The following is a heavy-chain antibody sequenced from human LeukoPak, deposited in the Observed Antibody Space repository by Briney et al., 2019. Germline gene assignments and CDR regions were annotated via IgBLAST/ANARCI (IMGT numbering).Heavy chain of an antibody. CDR2: FYNSGST. D-gene: IGHD5-24*01. J-gene: IGHJ4*02. CDR3: ARDLGDGYLANDY. Sequence: PSETLSLTCTVSGGSISSGGYYWSWIRQHPGKVLEWIGYFYNSGSTYYNPSLKSRVTISVDTSKNQFSLKLTSVTAADSAVCYCARDLGDGYLANDYWGQGTLVTVSS. CDR1: GGSISSGGYY. V-gene: IGHV4-31*03.